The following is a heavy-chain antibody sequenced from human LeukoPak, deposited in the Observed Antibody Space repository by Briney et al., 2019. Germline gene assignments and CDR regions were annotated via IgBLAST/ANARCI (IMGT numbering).Heavy chain of an antibody. Sequence: PSETLSLTCAVSGGSISSGGYSWSWIRQPPGKGLEWIGYIYYSGSTYYNPSLESRVTISVDTSKNQFSLKLSSVTAADTAVYYCARAAISVGAWFDPWGQGTLVTVSS. CDR2: IYYSGST. J-gene: IGHJ5*02. D-gene: IGHD1-26*01. V-gene: IGHV4-30-4*07. CDR3: ARAAISVGAWFDP. CDR1: GGSISSGGYS.